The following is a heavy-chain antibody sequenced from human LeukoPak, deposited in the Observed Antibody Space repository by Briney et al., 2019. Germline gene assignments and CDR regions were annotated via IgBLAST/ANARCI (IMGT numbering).Heavy chain of an antibody. J-gene: IGHJ4*02. CDR3: ARSRTYGDYGRGLDY. D-gene: IGHD4-17*01. Sequence: PGGSLRLSCAASGCISSSYWMHWVRQPPGKGLVYIACINTDGFSTSYADSVKGRFTISRDNAKNTLYLQMNSLRAEDTAVYYCARSRTYGDYGRGLDYWGQGTLVTVSS. CDR2: INTDGFST. CDR1: GCISSSYW. V-gene: IGHV3-74*01.